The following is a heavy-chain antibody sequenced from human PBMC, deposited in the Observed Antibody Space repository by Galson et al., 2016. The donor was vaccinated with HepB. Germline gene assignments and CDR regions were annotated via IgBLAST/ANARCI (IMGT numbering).Heavy chain of an antibody. CDR1: GGSISSSNYY. CDR2: VFYTGAT. J-gene: IGHJ5*02. Sequence: SETLSLTCAVSGGSISSSNYYWGWIRQPPGRSLEWIGSVFYTGATYYNGPLESRVTISIDTSNNEFFLKINSVTAADTAVYYCARHRSLDISRSLNWFDPWALGTLVIVSS. D-gene: IGHD3-10*01. CDR3: ARHRSLDISRSLNWFDP. V-gene: IGHV4-39*01.